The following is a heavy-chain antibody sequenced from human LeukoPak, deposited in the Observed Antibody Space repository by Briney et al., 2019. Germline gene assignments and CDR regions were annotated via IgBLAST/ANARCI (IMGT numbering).Heavy chain of an antibody. V-gene: IGHV4-61*02. J-gene: IGHJ2*01. CDR3: ARVSSIVVVPAAIDL. CDR1: GGSISSGSYY. D-gene: IGHD2-2*01. CDR2: IYTSGST. Sequence: SETLSLTCTVSGGSISSGSYYWSWIQQPAGKGLEWIGRIYTSGSTNYNPSLKSRVTISVDTSKNQFSLKLSSVTAADTAVYYCARVSSIVVVPAAIDLWGRGTLVTVSS.